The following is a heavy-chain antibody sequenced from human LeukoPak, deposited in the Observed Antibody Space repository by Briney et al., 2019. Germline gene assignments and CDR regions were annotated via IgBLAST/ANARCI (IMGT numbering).Heavy chain of an antibody. V-gene: IGHV4-61*08. CDR1: GGSISSGGYY. D-gene: IGHD3-22*01. CDR3: ARFDRSGYVWYFDY. Sequence: SETLSLTCTVSGGSISSGGYYWSWIRQPPGKGLEWIGYIYYSGSTNYNPSLKSRVTISVDTSKNQFSLKMSSVTAADTAVYYCARFDRSGYVWYFDYWGQGTLVTVSS. CDR2: IYYSGST. J-gene: IGHJ4*02.